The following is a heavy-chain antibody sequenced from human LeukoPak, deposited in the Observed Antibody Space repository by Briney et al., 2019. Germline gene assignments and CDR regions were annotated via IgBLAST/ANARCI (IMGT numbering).Heavy chain of an antibody. J-gene: IGHJ4*02. D-gene: IGHD3-10*01. CDR1: GASISSSSYY. CDR3: ARQGGSGRSYDY. CDR2: SGST. Sequence: SETLSLTCNVSGASISSSSYYWGWIRQPPGKGLEWIGTSGSTYYNPSLKSRVTISVDTSKNQSSLKLSSVTAADTAVYYCARQGGSGRSYDYWGQGTLVTVSS. V-gene: IGHV4-39*01.